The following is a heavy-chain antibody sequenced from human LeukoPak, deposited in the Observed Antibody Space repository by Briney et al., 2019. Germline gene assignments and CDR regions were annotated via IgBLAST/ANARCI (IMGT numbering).Heavy chain of an antibody. CDR3: ARGRKPGYDILTGYGTFDY. CDR2: INHSGST. CDR1: GGSFSGYY. V-gene: IGHV4-34*01. J-gene: IGHJ4*02. Sequence: SSETLSLTCAVYGGSFSGYYWSWIRQPPGKGLEWIGEINHSGSTNYNPSLKSRVTISVDTSKNQFSLKLSSVTAADTAVYYCARGRKPGYDILTGYGTFDYWGQGTLVTVSS. D-gene: IGHD3-9*01.